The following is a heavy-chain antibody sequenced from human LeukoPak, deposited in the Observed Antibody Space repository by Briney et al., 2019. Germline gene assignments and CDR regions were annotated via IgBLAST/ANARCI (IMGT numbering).Heavy chain of an antibody. V-gene: IGHV1-18*01. CDR2: ISAYNGNT. D-gene: IGHD3-9*01. J-gene: IGHJ4*02. Sequence: ASVKVSCKASVYTFTSYGISWVRQAPGQGLEWMGWISAYNGNTNYAQKLQGRVTMTTDTSTSTAYMELRRLRSDDTAGYYCARVPLYYDILTGSTGVWYFDYWGQGTLVTVSS. CDR3: ARVPLYYDILTGSTGVWYFDY. CDR1: VYTFTSYG.